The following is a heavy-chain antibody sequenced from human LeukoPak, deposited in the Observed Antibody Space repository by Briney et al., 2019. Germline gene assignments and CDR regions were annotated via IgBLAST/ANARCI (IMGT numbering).Heavy chain of an antibody. CDR1: GYTFTGYY. V-gene: IGHV1-2*06. Sequence: GASVKVSCKASGYTFTGYYMHWVRQAPGQGLEWMGRINPNSGGTTYAQKFQGRVTMTRDTSISTAYMELSRLRSDDTAVYYCAREVQWKAGYYYYYGMDVWGQGTTVTVSS. CDR2: INPNSGGT. J-gene: IGHJ6*02. D-gene: IGHD6-19*01. CDR3: AREVQWKAGYYYYYGMDV.